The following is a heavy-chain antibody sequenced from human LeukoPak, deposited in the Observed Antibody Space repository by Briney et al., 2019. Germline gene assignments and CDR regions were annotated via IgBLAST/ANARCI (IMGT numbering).Heavy chain of an antibody. D-gene: IGHD3-22*01. CDR1: GYIFTSYG. CDR3: ARGALYYYDSSCFGNWFDS. J-gene: IGHJ5*01. CDR2: NSAYNGNT. Sequence: GASVKVSCKASGYIFTSYGISWVRQAPGQGLEWMGWNSAYNGNTNYAQKLQGRVTMNTDTSTSTDYMELRSLKSDDSATYYCARGALYYYDSSCFGNWFDSWGQGTLVTVSS. V-gene: IGHV1-18*01.